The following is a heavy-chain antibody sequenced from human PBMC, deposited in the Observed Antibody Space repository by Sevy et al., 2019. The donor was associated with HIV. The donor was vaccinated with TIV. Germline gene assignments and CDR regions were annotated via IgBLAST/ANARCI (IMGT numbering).Heavy chain of an antibody. CDR3: ARLNYGDYSNYFDP. CDR1: GGSISSNSYY. CDR2: IYYSGTT. J-gene: IGHJ5*02. Sequence: SETLSLTCTVSGGSISSNSYYWVWIRQPPGKGLEWIESIYYSGTTYYNPSLKSRVTISIDTSKTQFSLKLSSVTAADTAIFYCARLNYGDYSNYFDPWGQGSLVTVSS. D-gene: IGHD4-17*01. V-gene: IGHV4-39*01.